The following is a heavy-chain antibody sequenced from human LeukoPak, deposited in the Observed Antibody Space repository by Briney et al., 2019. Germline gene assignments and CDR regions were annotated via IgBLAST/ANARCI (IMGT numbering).Heavy chain of an antibody. CDR1: GFTFSSYG. D-gene: IGHD4-17*01. V-gene: IGHV3-30*03. CDR2: ISYDGSNK. Sequence: GGSLRLSCAASGFTFSSYGMHWVRQAPGKGLEWVAVISYDGSNKYYADSVKGRFTISRDNSKNTLYLQMNSLRAEDTAVYYCATPTVTTVYWGQGTLVTVSS. CDR3: ATPTVTTVY. J-gene: IGHJ4*02.